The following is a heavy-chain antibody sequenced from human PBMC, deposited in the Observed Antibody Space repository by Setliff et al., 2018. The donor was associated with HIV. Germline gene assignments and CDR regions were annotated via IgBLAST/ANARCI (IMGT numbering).Heavy chain of an antibody. CDR3: HSGYDTAAQSYFDY. J-gene: IGHJ4*02. Sequence: PGGSLRLSCAASGFTFDRYWMHCVRQAPGKGLVWVSRVNSDGSSKTYADSVKDRFTISRDNAKNTLYLQMNSLRAEDTGVYYCHSGYDTAAQSYFDYWGQGTLVTVSS. CDR1: GFTFDRYW. D-gene: IGHD5-12*01. CDR2: VNSDGSSK. V-gene: IGHV3-74*01.